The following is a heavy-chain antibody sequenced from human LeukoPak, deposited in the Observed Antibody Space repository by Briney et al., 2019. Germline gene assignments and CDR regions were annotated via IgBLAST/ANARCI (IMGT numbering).Heavy chain of an antibody. D-gene: IGHD3-10*01. CDR1: GYSISSGYY. V-gene: IGHV4-38-2*01. J-gene: IGHJ6*03. Sequence: SETLSLTCAVPGYSISSGYYWGWIRQPPGKGLEWIRIIYQSGSTFYSPSLKTRVTISVDTSKNQFSLTLSSVTAADTAVYYCARIFGSGNENYFYYMDVWGKGTAVTVSS. CDR2: IYQSGST. CDR3: ARIFGSGNENYFYYMDV.